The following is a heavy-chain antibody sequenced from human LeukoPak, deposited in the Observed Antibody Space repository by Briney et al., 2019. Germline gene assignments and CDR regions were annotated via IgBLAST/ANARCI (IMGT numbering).Heavy chain of an antibody. V-gene: IGHV1-2*02. CDR3: ASSRELIDPFDY. CDR1: GYTFTDYY. CDR2: INPNSGGT. J-gene: IGHJ4*02. Sequence: ASVKVSCKASGYTFTDYYIHWVRQAPGQGLEWMGWINPNSGGTNYAQKFQGRVTMTRDTSISTAYMELSRLRSDDTAVYYCASSRELIDPFDYWGQGTLVTVSS. D-gene: IGHD1-7*01.